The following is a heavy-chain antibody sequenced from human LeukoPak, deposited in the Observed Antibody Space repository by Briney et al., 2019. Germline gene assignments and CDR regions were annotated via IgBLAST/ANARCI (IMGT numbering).Heavy chain of an antibody. J-gene: IGHJ4*02. CDR2: ISSSSSYI. CDR3: AYGYFDWKPSRVY. CDR1: GFTFSSYY. Sequence: GGSLGLSCAASGFTFSSYYMNWVRQAPGKGLEWVSSISSSSSYIYYADSVKGRFTISRDNAKNSLYLQINSLRAEDTAVYYCAYGYFDWKPSRVYWGQGTLVTVSS. D-gene: IGHD3-9*01. V-gene: IGHV3-21*01.